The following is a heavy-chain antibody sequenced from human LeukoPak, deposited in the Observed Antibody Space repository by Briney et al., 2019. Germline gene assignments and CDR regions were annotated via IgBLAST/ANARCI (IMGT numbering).Heavy chain of an antibody. CDR3: ASSGSYRFDY. Sequence: SETLSLTCAVYGGSFSGYYWSWIRRPPGKGLEWIGEINHSGSTNYNPSLKSRVTISVDTSKNQFSLKLSSVTAADTAVYYCASSGSYRFDYWGQGTLVTVSS. CDR1: GGSFSGYY. CDR2: INHSGST. V-gene: IGHV4-34*01. D-gene: IGHD1-26*01. J-gene: IGHJ4*02.